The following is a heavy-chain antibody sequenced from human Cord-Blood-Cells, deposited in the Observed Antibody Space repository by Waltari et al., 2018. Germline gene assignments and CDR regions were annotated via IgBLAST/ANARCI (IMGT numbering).Heavy chain of an antibody. CDR2: ISSSSSYI. CDR3: AREGWGSPAFDI. V-gene: IGHV3-21*01. D-gene: IGHD2-21*01. J-gene: IGHJ3*02. CDR1: GFTFSSYS. Sequence: EVQLVESGGGLVKPGGSLRLSCAASGFTFSSYSMTWFRQAPGKGLEVVSSISSSSSYIYYADSVKGRFTISRDNAKNSLYLQMNSLRAEDTAVYYCAREGWGSPAFDIWGQGTMVTVSS.